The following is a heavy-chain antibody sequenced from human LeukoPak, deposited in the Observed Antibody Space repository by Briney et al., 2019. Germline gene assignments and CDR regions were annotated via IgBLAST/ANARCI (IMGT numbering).Heavy chain of an antibody. Sequence: GGSLRLSWEAFGFRFDDYAMHWVRQGPGQGLEWVSIISGDGGSSDYTGSVKGRFTISRDNSKNSLYLQMNNLRAEDSAFYYCAKPTAMTTPYYFNSWGQGTLVTVSS. D-gene: IGHD4-17*01. J-gene: IGHJ4*02. CDR1: GFRFDDYA. CDR2: ISGDGGSS. V-gene: IGHV3-43*02. CDR3: AKPTAMTTPYYFNS.